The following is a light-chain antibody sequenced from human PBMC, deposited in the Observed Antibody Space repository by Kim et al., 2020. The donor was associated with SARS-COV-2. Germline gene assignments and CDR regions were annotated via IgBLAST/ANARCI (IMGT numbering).Light chain of an antibody. CDR1: QSVSSN. CDR2: RAS. Sequence: SPGERATLSCRASQSVSSNLAWYQHKPGQAPRLLIYRASTRASDVPGRFSGSGSGTEFTLTISSLQSEDFAVYYCQQYDNWPPYTFGQGTKLEI. V-gene: IGKV3-15*01. J-gene: IGKJ2*01. CDR3: QQYDNWPPYT.